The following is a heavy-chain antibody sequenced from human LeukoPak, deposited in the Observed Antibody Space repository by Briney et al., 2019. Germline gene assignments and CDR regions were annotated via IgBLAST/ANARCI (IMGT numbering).Heavy chain of an antibody. CDR3: ASSAYAMFDY. Sequence: EGSLRLSCEASGFTVSNNYMNWVRQAPGKGLEWVSVIYSGGTTYYADSVKGRFSISRDNSKNTLYLQMNSLRAEDTAVYYCASSAYAMFDYWGQGTLVTVSS. J-gene: IGHJ4*02. V-gene: IGHV3-66*01. CDR2: IYSGGTT. D-gene: IGHD2-8*01. CDR1: GFTVSNNY.